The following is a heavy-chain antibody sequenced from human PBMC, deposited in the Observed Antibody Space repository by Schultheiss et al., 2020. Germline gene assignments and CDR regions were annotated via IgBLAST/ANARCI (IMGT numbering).Heavy chain of an antibody. J-gene: IGHJ6*02. CDR3: ATSTYHGQWLVRGYYGMDV. V-gene: IGHV3-23*01. CDR2: FSDSGDRT. CDR1: GFTLGLMS. D-gene: IGHD6-19*01. Sequence: GGSLRLSCAASGFTLGLMSSVGSARLQGRGWSVSRFSDSGDRTHYGDSVKGRFTISKDNSKNTLYLQMNSLRAEDTAVYYCATSTYHGQWLVRGYYGMDVWGQGTTVTVSS.